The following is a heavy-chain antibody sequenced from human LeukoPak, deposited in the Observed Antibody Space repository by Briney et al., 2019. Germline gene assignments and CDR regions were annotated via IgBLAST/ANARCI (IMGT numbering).Heavy chain of an antibody. CDR3: ARDSSPLTGTTGDY. CDR1: GFTFSSYA. CDR2: ISYDGSNK. J-gene: IGHJ4*02. Sequence: GGSLRLFCAASGFTFSSYAMHWVRQAPGKGLEWVAVISYDGSNKYYADSVKGRFTISRDNSKNTLYLQMNSLRAEDTAVYYCARDSSPLTGTTGDYWGQGTLVTVSS. V-gene: IGHV3-30-3*01. D-gene: IGHD1-14*01.